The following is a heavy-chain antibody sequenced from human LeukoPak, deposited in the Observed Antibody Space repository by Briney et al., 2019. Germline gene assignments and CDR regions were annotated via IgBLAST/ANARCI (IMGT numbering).Heavy chain of an antibody. CDR1: GFIFSNYW. CDR2: IRQDGSER. Sequence: GSLRLSCTASGFIFSNYWMTWVRQAPGKGLEWVAHIRQDGSERHYVDSVKDRFTISRDNAKNSLDLQMDSLTAEDTAVYYCARDWGSTGYDLYDSWGQGTLVTVSS. D-gene: IGHD5-12*01. V-gene: IGHV3-7*01. CDR3: ARDWGSTGYDLYDS. J-gene: IGHJ4*02.